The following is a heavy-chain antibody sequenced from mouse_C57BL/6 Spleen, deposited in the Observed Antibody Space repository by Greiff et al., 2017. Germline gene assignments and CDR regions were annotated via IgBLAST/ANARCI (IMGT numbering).Heavy chain of an antibody. CDR3: ARERYYYGSSYEAY. V-gene: IGHV1-55*01. D-gene: IGHD1-1*01. Sequence: QVQLQQPGAELVKPGASVKMSCKASGYTFTSYWITWVKQRPGQGLEWIGAICPGSGSTNYNEKFKSKATLTVDTSSSTAYMQLSSLPSEDSAVYYCARERYYYGSSYEAYWGQGTLVTVSA. CDR2: ICPGSGST. J-gene: IGHJ3*01. CDR1: GYTFTSYW.